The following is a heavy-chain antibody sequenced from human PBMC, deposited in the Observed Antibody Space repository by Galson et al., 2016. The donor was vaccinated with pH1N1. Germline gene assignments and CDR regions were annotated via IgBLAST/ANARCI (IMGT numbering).Heavy chain of an antibody. J-gene: IGHJ4*02. D-gene: IGHD1-26*01. CDR1: GYTFTRYY. CDR2: INPSRGTA. Sequence: SVKVSCKASGYTFTRYYMHWVRQAPGQGLEWMGIINPSRGTAVYAEKFQGRVTMTSDTSTSIAYMDLSNLRSEETAVYYCSRWRSILGVTGLDVWGQGTLFTVSS. V-gene: IGHV1-46*03. CDR3: SRWRSILGVTGLDV.